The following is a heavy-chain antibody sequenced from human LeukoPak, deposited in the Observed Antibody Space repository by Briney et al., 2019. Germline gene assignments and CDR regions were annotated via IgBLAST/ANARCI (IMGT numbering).Heavy chain of an antibody. Sequence: GGSLRLSCAASGFTFSNYAMRWVRQAPGKGLEWVSGISGSGDSTYYADSVKGRFTISRDNSKNTLYLQMNSLRAEDTAVYYCAASGFGFGELPSYFYYYMDVWGKGTTVTISS. V-gene: IGHV3-23*01. CDR3: AASGFGFGELPSYFYYYMDV. D-gene: IGHD3-10*01. CDR2: ISGSGDST. CDR1: GFTFSNYA. J-gene: IGHJ6*03.